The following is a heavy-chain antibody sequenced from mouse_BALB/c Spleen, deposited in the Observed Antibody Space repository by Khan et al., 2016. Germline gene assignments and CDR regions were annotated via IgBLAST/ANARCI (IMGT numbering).Heavy chain of an antibody. V-gene: IGHV1-80*01. D-gene: IGHD2-14*01. CDR1: GYVFSSYW. CDR2: IYPGDGDT. CDR3: ARGTPLAD. Sequence: QVQLQQSGAELVRPGSSVKISCKASGYVFSSYWMNWVKQRPGQGLEWIGQIYPGDGDTYYHGKFKGKVTLTADKSYSTAYMQLSSLKSEDSAVYFSARGTPLADWGQGTLVTVSA. J-gene: IGHJ3*01.